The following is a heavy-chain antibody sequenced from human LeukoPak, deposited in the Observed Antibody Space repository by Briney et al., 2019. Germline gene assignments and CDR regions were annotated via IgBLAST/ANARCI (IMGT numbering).Heavy chain of an antibody. V-gene: IGHV3-7*01. Sequence: PGGSLRLSCAASGFTFSSYWMSWVRQAPGKGLEWVANIKQDGSEKYYVDSVKGRFTVSRDNAKKSLYVQMNSLRVEDTAVYYCARDSGRFRLDYWGQGILVTVSS. D-gene: IGHD6-19*01. CDR1: GFTFSSYW. CDR3: ARDSGRFRLDY. CDR2: IKQDGSEK. J-gene: IGHJ4*02.